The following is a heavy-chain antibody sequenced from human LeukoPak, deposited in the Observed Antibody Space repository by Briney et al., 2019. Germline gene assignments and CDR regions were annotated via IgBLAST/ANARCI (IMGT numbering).Heavy chain of an antibody. Sequence: GGSLRLSCTASGFTFGDHAMSWVRQAPGKGLEWVGFIRSKAYGGTTEYAASVKGRFTISRDDSKSIAYLQMNSLKTEDTAVYYCTREPGIAVAGRNYWGQGTLVTVSS. V-gene: IGHV3-49*04. J-gene: IGHJ4*02. CDR2: IRSKAYGGTT. D-gene: IGHD6-19*01. CDR3: TREPGIAVAGRNY. CDR1: GFTFGDHA.